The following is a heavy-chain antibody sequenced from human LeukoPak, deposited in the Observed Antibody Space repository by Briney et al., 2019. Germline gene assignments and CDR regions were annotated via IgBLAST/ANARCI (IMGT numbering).Heavy chain of an antibody. J-gene: IGHJ6*04. CDR2: ISCSSSYL. CDR1: GFTFVSYS. Sequence: GGSLSFSFAASGFTFVSYSLNWVRQAPGKGLEWVSSISCSSSYLYYEDSVKGRFTISRDNAKNSLYPQMNSLRAEDTAVYYCARDEVVPAATNYYYYYGMDVWGKGTTVTVSS. V-gene: IGHV3-21*01. CDR3: ARDEVVPAATNYYYYYGMDV. D-gene: IGHD2-2*01.